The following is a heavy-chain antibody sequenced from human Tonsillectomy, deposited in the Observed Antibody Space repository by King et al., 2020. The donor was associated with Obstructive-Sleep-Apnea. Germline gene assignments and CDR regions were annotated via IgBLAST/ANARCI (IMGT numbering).Heavy chain of an antibody. J-gene: IGHJ4*02. CDR2: IYYSVIT. CDR1: GGSITNYY. Sequence: VQLQESGPGLVRPSETLSLTCTVPGGSITNYYWGWIRQPPGKGLEWIGYIYYSVITDYNPALRGRGTISVDTSKNQLSLRVTSVTAADTAEYFCARWNEGFDYWGQGTLVTVSS. V-gene: IGHV4-59*08. D-gene: IGHD1-1*01. CDR3: ARWNEGFDY.